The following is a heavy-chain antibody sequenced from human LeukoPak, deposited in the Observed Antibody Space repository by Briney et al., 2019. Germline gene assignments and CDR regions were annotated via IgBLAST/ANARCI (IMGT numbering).Heavy chain of an antibody. D-gene: IGHD4-17*01. V-gene: IGHV3-15*01. J-gene: IGHJ4*02. CDR2: IQSKTDGGTI. CDR1: GFSFSDSW. CDR3: TTRPPPYGDYPLDD. Sequence: GGSVTVSCAASGFSFSDSWMTWVRQAPEQGLEWVGRIQSKTDGGTIDYAAPLRGRLIISRDDSKNKLDLQMNSLETEDTAVYYCTTRPPPYGDYPLDDWGQGALVTVSS.